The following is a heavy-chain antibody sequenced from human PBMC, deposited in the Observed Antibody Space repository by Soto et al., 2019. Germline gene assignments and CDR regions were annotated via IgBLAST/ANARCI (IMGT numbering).Heavy chain of an antibody. J-gene: IGHJ4*02. Sequence: GSLRLSCAGSGFTFNSYVLTWVRQAPGKGLEWVSGISGGGDITYYADSVKGRFTISRDNSQRTLYLQMNSLRPEDTAVYYCAFKGTAHSYYWGQGTLVTVSS. CDR1: GFTFNSYV. V-gene: IGHV3-23*01. D-gene: IGHD2-21*02. CDR3: AFKGTAHSYY. CDR2: ISGGGDIT.